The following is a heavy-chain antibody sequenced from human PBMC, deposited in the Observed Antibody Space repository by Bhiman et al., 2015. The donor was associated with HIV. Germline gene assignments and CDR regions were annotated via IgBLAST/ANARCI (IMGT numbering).Heavy chain of an antibody. Sequence: QVQLVESGGGVVQPGGSLRLSCAASGFSFNNYGMHWVRQAPGKGLEWVTFIRYNGSNKYYADSVKGRFTISRDNSKNTLYLQMNSLRGEDTAVYYCAKGVLQFLEWSIDAIDIWGQGTMVTVSS. CDR3: AKGVLQFLEWSIDAIDI. J-gene: IGHJ3*02. D-gene: IGHD3-3*01. CDR1: GFSFNNYG. CDR2: IRYNGSNK. V-gene: IGHV3-30*02.